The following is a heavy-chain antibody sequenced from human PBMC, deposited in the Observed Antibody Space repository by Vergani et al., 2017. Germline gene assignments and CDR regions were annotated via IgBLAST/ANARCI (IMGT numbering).Heavy chain of an antibody. D-gene: IGHD2-21*01. CDR2: ISARYPST. V-gene: IGHV3-23*01. CDR1: GFTFSACP. CDR3: ARDLLLFGAPGFDY. J-gene: IGHJ4*02. Sequence: EVQLLQSGGGVIQPGGSVRLSCAASGFTFSACPMTWVRQAPGKGLEWVSAISARYPSTYYADSVKGRFTISRDNSKNSLFLQMNSLRADDTGVYYCARDLLLFGAPGFDYWGQGTLVTVSS.